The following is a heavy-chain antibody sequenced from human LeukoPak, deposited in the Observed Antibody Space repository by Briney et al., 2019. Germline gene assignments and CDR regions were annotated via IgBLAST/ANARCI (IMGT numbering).Heavy chain of an antibody. CDR3: TRDRNDYGEAGAFDM. CDR1: GFTFSYFA. D-gene: IGHD4-17*01. V-gene: IGHV3-21*01. J-gene: IGHJ3*02. CDR2: ITRVSTYT. Sequence: PGGSLKLSCAASGFTFSYFAINWVRQAPGKGLEWVSSITRVSTYTYYSESVQGRFTISSDNHKDLLYLQLNSLRGDDSGIYYCTRDRNDYGEAGAFDMSGESPVDTVSS.